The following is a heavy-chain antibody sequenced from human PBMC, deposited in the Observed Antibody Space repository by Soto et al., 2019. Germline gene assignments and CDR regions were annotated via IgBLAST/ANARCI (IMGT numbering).Heavy chain of an antibody. D-gene: IGHD3-3*01. V-gene: IGHV1-8*01. J-gene: IGHJ6*03. Sequence: ASVKVSCKASGYTFTSYDINWVRQATGQGLEWMGWMNPNSGNTGYAQKFQGRVTMTRNTSISTAYMELSSLRSEDTAVYYCATSSPGITIFGVVIMDYYYYYMDVWRKGTTVTVSS. CDR1: GYTFTSYD. CDR2: MNPNSGNT. CDR3: ATSSPGITIFGVVIMDYYYYYMDV.